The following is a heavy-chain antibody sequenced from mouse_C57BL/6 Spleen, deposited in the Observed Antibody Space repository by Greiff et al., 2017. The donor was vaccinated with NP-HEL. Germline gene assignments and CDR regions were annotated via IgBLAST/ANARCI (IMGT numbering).Heavy chain of an antibody. Sequence: EVQLQESGPGLVKPSQSLSLTCSVTGYSITSGYYWNWIRQSPGNKLEWMGYIGYDGSNNYNPSLKNRIPITRDTSKNQFFLKLNSVTTEDTATYYCEREALYYAMDYWGQGTSVTVSS. J-gene: IGHJ4*01. CDR3: EREALYYAMDY. V-gene: IGHV3-6*01. CDR2: IGYDGSN. CDR1: GYSITSGYY.